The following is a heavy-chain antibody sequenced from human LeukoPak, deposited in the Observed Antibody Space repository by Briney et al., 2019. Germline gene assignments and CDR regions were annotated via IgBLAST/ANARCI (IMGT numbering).Heavy chain of an antibody. Sequence: SETLSLTCAVYGGSFSGYYWSWIRQPAGKGLEWIGRIYTSGSTNYNPSLKSRVTISVDTSKNQFSLKLSSVTAADTAVYYCARSYSSSRFGYYYYYMDVWGKGTTVTISS. CDR3: ARSYSSSRFGYYYYYMDV. D-gene: IGHD1-26*01. CDR2: IYTSGST. J-gene: IGHJ6*03. CDR1: GGSFSGYY. V-gene: IGHV4-59*10.